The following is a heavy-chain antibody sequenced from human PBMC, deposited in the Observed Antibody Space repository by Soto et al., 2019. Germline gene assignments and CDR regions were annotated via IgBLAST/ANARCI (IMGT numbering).Heavy chain of an antibody. V-gene: IGHV1-18*01. D-gene: IGHD2-15*01. CDR2: ISIEKGDT. CDR3: ARCYCSVGSCFTCWHFDL. Sequence: QVRVVQSGAEVKKPGASVKVACKASGYSFDTFGMSWVRQAPGQGLEWMGWISIEKGDTNSAQKFQDRVTMTTDTSTSTAYMELRSLTSDDTAVYYCARCYCSVGSCFTCWHFDLWGRGTLVTVSP. CDR1: GYSFDTFG. J-gene: IGHJ2*01.